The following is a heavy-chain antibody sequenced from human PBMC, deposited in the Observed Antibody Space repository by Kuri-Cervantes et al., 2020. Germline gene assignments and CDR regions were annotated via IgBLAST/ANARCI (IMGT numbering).Heavy chain of an antibody. Sequence: SETLSLTCTVSGGSISSYYWGWIRQPPGKGLEWIGSIYYSGSTYYNPSLKSRVTISVDTSKNQFSLKLNSVTAADTAVYYCAKAVGYCTNGVCWGFDYWGQGTLVTVSS. CDR1: GGSISSYY. D-gene: IGHD2-8*01. CDR3: AKAVGYCTNGVCWGFDY. J-gene: IGHJ4*02. CDR2: IYYSGST. V-gene: IGHV4-39*07.